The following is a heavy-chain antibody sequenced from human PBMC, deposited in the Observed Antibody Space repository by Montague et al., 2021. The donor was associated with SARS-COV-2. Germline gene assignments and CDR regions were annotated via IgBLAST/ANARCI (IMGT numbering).Heavy chain of an antibody. CDR2: IDWDDDK. D-gene: IGHD3-9*01. J-gene: IGHJ4*02. CDR3: ARTYYDILTGYYTYDY. CDR1: GFSLSTSGMC. V-gene: IGHV2-70*01. Sequence: PALEKPTQTLTLTCTFSGFSLSTSGMCVGWIRQPPGKALEWLALIDWDDDKYYSTSLKTRLTTSKDTSKNQVVLTMTNMDPVDTATYYCARTYYDILTGYYTYDYWGQGTLVTVSS.